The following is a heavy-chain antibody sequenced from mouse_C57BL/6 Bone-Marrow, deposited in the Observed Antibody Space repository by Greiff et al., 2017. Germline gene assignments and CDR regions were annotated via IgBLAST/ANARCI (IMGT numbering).Heavy chain of an antibody. J-gene: IGHJ1*03. Sequence: QVQLKESGPELVKPGASVKISCKASGYAFSSSWMNWVKQRPGTGLEWIGRIYPGDGDTNYNGKFKGKATLTADKSSSTAYMQLSSLPSEDSAVYFCARRGYLRYFDVWGTGTTVTGSS. CDR3: ARRGYLRYFDV. V-gene: IGHV1-82*01. CDR1: GYAFSSSW. CDR2: IYPGDGDT.